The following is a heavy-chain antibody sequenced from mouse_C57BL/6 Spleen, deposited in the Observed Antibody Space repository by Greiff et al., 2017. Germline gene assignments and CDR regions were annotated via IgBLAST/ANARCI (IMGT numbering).Heavy chain of an antibody. CDR2: ISSGGSYT. V-gene: IGHV5-6*01. Sequence: EVKLMESGGDLVKPGGSLKLSCAASGFTFSSYGMSWVRQTPDKRLEWVATISSGGSYTYYPDSVKGRFTISRDNAKNTLYLQMSSLKSEDIAMYYCARQTGRDFDYWGQGTTLTVSS. CDR3: ARQTGRDFDY. CDR1: GFTFSSYG. J-gene: IGHJ2*01.